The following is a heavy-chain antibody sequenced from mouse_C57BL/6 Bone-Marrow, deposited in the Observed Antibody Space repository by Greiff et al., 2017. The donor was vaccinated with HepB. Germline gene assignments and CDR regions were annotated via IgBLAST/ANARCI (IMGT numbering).Heavy chain of an antibody. CDR2: ISSGSSTI. CDR3: ARNYYGSRTFDY. D-gene: IGHD1-1*01. J-gene: IGHJ2*01. CDR1: GFTFSDYG. V-gene: IGHV5-17*01. Sequence: DVMLVESGGGLVKPGGSLKLSCAASGFTFSDYGMHWVRQAPEKGLEWVAYISSGSSTIYYADTVKGRFTISRDNAKNTLFLQMTSLRSEDTAMYYCARNYYGSRTFDYWGQGTTLTVSS.